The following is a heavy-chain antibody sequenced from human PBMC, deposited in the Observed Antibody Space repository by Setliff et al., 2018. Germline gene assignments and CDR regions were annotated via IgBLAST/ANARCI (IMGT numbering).Heavy chain of an antibody. CDR3: ARVGRYVDTAMVFDY. CDR1: GYTFTSYY. CDR2: INPSGGST. Sequence: ASVKVSCKASGYTFTSYYMHWVRQAPGQGLEWMGIINPSGGSTSYAQKFQGRVTMTRDTPTSTVYMELSSLRSEDTAMYYCARVGRYVDTAMVFDYWGQGTRVTVSS. V-gene: IGHV1-46*01. D-gene: IGHD5-18*01. J-gene: IGHJ4*02.